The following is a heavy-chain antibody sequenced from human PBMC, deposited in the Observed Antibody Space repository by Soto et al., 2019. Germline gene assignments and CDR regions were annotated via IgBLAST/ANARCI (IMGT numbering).Heavy chain of an antibody. CDR3: AKNHLIRGVIISGLDV. V-gene: IGHV3-30*18. J-gene: IGHJ6*02. CDR2: ISYDGRNK. CDR1: GFTFSSYD. Sequence: GGSLRLSCAASGFTFSSYDIHWVRQAPGKGLEWVAVISYDGRNKYYADSVKGRFTISRDNSKNTLFLQMNSLRAEDTAVYFCAKNHLIRGVIISGLDVWGQGTTVTVSS. D-gene: IGHD3-10*01.